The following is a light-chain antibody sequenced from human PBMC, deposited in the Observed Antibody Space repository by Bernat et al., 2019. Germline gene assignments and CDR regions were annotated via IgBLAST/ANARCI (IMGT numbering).Light chain of an antibody. CDR2: AAS. CDR1: QSIDSY. J-gene: IGKJ1*01. V-gene: IGKV1-39*01. Sequence: DIQMTQSPSSLSASVGDRVTITCRASQSIDSYLHWYQQKSGKAPKLLIYAASSLQSGVPSRFSGSGSGTDFTLTISKLQPEDSATYYCQQSSSTPRTFGQGTKLEIK. CDR3: QQSSSTPRT.